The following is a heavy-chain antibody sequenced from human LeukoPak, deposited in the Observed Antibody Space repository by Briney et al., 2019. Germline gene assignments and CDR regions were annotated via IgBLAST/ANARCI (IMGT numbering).Heavy chain of an antibody. V-gene: IGHV3-21*01. D-gene: IGHD2-2*01. CDR3: ARERVECQLLSKREVYHFDY. CDR1: GFTFSGYR. Sequence: GGSLRLSCAASGFTFSGYRMSWVRQAPGKGLEWVSCISSSSSYIYYADSVKGRFTISRDNAKNSLYLQMNSLRAEDTAVYYCARERVECQLLSKREVYHFDYWGQGILVTVSS. CDR2: ISSSSSYI. J-gene: IGHJ4*02.